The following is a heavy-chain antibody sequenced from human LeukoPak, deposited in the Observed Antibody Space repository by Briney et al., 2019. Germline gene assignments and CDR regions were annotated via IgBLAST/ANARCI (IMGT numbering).Heavy chain of an antibody. CDR3: TTDLDY. CDR2: IKTKAEGGTI. J-gene: IGHJ4*02. V-gene: IGHV3-15*01. Sequence: AGTLRLSCAGSGFIFSDVWMSWVRQAPGKGLEWVARIKTKAEGGTIDYAAPVKGRFIISRDDSEKRLDLQMSSLKSEDTGVYYCTTDLDYWGQGTLVTVSS. CDR1: GFIFSDVW.